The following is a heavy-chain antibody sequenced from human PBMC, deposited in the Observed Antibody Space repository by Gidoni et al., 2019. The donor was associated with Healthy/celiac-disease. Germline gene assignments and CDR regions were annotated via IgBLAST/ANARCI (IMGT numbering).Heavy chain of an antibody. CDR3: ARDGYNLGDY. J-gene: IGHJ4*02. D-gene: IGHD5-12*01. Sequence: SVKGRFTFSRDNAKNTLYLQMNSLRAEDTAVYYVARDGYNLGDYWGQGTLVTVSS. V-gene: IGHV3-74*01.